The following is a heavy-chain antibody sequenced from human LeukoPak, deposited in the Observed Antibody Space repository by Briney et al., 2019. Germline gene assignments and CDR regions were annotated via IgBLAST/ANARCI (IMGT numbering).Heavy chain of an antibody. Sequence: PGGSLRLSCAASGFTFSNYEMNWVRQAPGKGLDWVSFISSSGILICYADSVKGRFTISRDNGKNSLFLQMDSLRVEDTAVYYCAEVRGSGWHFDHWGQGTLVTVSS. CDR1: GFTFSNYE. V-gene: IGHV3-48*03. J-gene: IGHJ4*02. CDR3: AEVRGSGWHFDH. D-gene: IGHD6-19*01. CDR2: ISSSGILI.